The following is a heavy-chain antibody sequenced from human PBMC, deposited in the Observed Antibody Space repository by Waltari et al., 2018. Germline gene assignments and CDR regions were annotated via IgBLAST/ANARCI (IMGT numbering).Heavy chain of an antibody. CDR3: TTGPKVVLYNY. D-gene: IGHD2-15*01. CDR2: MSSSGDTI. CDR1: GFRFGEYS. Sequence: QVQLVESGGALVKPGGSLRLSCTASGFRFGEYSMNWIRQTPRKGLEWVSYMSSSGDTIYDAASGKGRFTVSRDNAINSLFLQMNSLGVEDTAIYYCTTGPKVVLYNYWGQGTLVTVSS. V-gene: IGHV3-11*01. J-gene: IGHJ4*02.